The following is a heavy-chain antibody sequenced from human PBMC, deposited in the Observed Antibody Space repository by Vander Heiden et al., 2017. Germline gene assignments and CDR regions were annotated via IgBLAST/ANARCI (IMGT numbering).Heavy chain of an antibody. Sequence: VKRVESGGGLVRPGGPLELSWTVSGFTFSDHWMHWVRQAPGKGLVWVSRINSDGGSTNADFVKGRFTISRDNAKNTLFLQMNSLRAEDTAVYYCARDAQLWRLDYWGQGTLVIVSS. D-gene: IGHD3-16*01. CDR3: ARDAQLWRLDY. V-gene: IGHV3-74*01. CDR1: GFTFSDHW. J-gene: IGHJ4*02. CDR2: INSDGGST.